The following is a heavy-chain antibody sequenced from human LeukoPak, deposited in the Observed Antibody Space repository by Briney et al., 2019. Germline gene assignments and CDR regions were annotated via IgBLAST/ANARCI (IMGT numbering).Heavy chain of an antibody. CDR2: IYYSGIT. V-gene: IGHV4-59*01. J-gene: IGHJ4*02. CDR1: GGSINNYY. D-gene: IGHD2-15*01. CDR3: ARALRGTDFDY. Sequence: PSETLSLTCTVSGGSINNYYWSWIRQPPGKGLEWIGYIYYSGITNSNPSLKSRVTLSVDTPKNRLSLKLRSVTAADTAVYYCARALRGTDFDYWGQGTLVTVSS.